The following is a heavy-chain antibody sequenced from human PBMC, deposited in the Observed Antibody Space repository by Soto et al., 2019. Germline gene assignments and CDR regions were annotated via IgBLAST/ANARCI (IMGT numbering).Heavy chain of an antibody. CDR1: GGTFSTHA. Sequence: ASVKVSCKASGGTFSTHAIIWVRQAPGQGLEWMGWINPITGGTNYAPKFQGRVTMTRDTSITTAYMELSRLRSDDTAVYYCARNYYDSSDRDYLDYWGQGTPVTVSS. J-gene: IGHJ4*02. CDR2: INPITGGT. D-gene: IGHD3-22*01. V-gene: IGHV1-2*02. CDR3: ARNYYDSSDRDYLDY.